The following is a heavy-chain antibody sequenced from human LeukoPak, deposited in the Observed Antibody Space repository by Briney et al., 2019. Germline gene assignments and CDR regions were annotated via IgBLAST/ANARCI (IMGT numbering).Heavy chain of an antibody. V-gene: IGHV4-30-4*08. D-gene: IGHD3-10*01. CDR2: IYYSGST. Sequence: SETLSLTCTVSGGSISSGSYYWSWIRQPPGKGLEWIGYIYYSGSTYYNPSLKSRVTISVDTSKNQFSLKLSSVTAADTAVYYCARDFGGSYYKNLTFDIWGQGTMVTVSS. J-gene: IGHJ3*02. CDR1: GGSISSGSYY. CDR3: ARDFGGSYYKNLTFDI.